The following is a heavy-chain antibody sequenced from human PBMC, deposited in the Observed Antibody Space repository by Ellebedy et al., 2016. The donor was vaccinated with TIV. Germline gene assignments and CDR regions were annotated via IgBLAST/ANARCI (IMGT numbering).Heavy chain of an antibody. Sequence: PGGSLRLSCAASGFTFSSYGMHRVRQAPGKGLDWVAVISYDGSNKYYADSVKGRFTISRDNSKNTLYLQMNSPRAEDTAVYYCARGKEATIFSTFDYWGQGTLVTVSS. CDR3: ARGKEATIFSTFDY. J-gene: IGHJ4*02. V-gene: IGHV3-30*03. CDR2: ISYDGSNK. D-gene: IGHD5-12*01. CDR1: GFTFSSYG.